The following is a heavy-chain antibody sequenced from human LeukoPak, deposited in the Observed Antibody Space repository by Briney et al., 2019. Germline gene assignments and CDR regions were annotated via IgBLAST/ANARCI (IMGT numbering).Heavy chain of an antibody. CDR1: GYTFTSYY. D-gene: IGHD6-13*01. CDR2: INPSGGST. V-gene: IGHV1-46*01. CDR3: ARVDGRYSSSWRGSYYYYYMDV. Sequence: GASVKVSCKASGYTFTSYYMHWVRQAPGQGLEWMGIINPSGGSTSYAQKFQGRVTMTRDMSTSTVYMELSSLRSEDTAVYYCARVDGRYSSSWRGSYYYYYMDVWGKGTTVTVSS. J-gene: IGHJ6*03.